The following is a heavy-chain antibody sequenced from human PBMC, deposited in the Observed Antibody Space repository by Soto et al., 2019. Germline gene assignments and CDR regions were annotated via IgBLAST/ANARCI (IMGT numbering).Heavy chain of an antibody. V-gene: IGHV4-31*03. J-gene: IGHJ4*02. CDR2: IYYSGST. D-gene: IGHD2-2*01. CDR3: ARGRHCSSTSCYFDY. CDR1: GGSISSGGYY. Sequence: QVQLQESGPGLVKPSQTLSLTCTVSGGSISSGGYYWSWIRQHPGKGLEWIGYIYYSGSTYYNPSLTSRVTLSVDTSTNQFSLKLSSVTAADTAVYYCARGRHCSSTSCYFDYWGQGTLVTVSS.